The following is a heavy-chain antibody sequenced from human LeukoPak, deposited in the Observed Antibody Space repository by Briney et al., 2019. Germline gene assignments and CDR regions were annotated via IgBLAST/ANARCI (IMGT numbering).Heavy chain of an antibody. Sequence: QAGGSLRLSCAASGFTFSSYSMNWVRQAPGKGLEWVSYISSSSSTIYYADSVKGRFTISRDNAKNSLYLQMNSLRAEDTAVYYCARDRMVFGVVSYAFDIWGQGTMVTVSS. CDR2: ISSSSSTI. CDR1: GFTFSSYS. CDR3: ARDRMVFGVVSYAFDI. D-gene: IGHD3-3*01. J-gene: IGHJ3*02. V-gene: IGHV3-48*01.